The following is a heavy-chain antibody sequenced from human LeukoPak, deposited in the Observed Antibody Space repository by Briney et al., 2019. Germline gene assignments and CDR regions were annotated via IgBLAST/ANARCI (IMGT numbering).Heavy chain of an antibody. Sequence: PGGSLRLSCAASGLTVSNQFMDWVRQAPGKGLEWVSTIYSGGATYYSDSVRGRFTISRDSSQNTVYLQMNSLRAEDMAVYYCAGEGVNYYDSSGYYAVSWGQGTLVTVSS. D-gene: IGHD3-22*01. CDR3: AGEGVNYYDSSGYYAVS. CDR1: GLTVSNQF. CDR2: IYSGGAT. V-gene: IGHV3-66*01. J-gene: IGHJ5*02.